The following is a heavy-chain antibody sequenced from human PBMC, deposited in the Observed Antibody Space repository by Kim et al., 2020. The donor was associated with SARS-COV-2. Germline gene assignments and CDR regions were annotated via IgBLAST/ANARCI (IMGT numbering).Heavy chain of an antibody. Sequence: GGSLRLSCAASGFTFSSYSMNWVRQAPGKGLEWVSSISSSSSYIYYADSVKGRFTISRDNSKNSLYLQMNSLRAEDTAVYYCARDYYYDSSDPSTGFDYWGQGTLVTVSS. CDR3: ARDYYYDSSDPSTGFDY. CDR2: ISSSSSYI. D-gene: IGHD3-22*01. V-gene: IGHV3-21*04. J-gene: IGHJ4*02. CDR1: GFTFSSYS.